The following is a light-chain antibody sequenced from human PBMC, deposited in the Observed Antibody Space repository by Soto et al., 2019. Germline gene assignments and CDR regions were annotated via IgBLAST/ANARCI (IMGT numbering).Light chain of an antibody. V-gene: IGKV1-5*01. J-gene: IGKJ5*01. CDR2: DAS. CDR1: QGISNW. CDR3: QQYNSYPIT. Sequence: DIQMTQSPSTLSASVGDRVTITCRASQGISNWLAWYQQKPGKAPKLLIYDASNLESGVPSRFSGSGSGTEFTLTISSLQPDDFATYYCQQYNSYPITFGQGTRLEIK.